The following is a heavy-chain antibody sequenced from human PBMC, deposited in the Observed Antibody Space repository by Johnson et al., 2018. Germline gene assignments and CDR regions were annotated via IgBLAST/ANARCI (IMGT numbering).Heavy chain of an antibody. D-gene: IGHD3-10*01. CDR2: ISTGTHTAYT. CDR3: ATSVLTPGGYDY. J-gene: IGHJ4*02. Sequence: VQLQESGGGAVHPGGSLKLSCAASGFIASSYFVSWFRQAPGKGLDWVSVISTGTHTAYTVYADSVKGRFTMSRDNSENTLYLQMNNLRAEDTAMYYCATSVLTPGGYDYWGQGTLVTVSS. CDR1: GFIASSYF. V-gene: IGHV3-53*01.